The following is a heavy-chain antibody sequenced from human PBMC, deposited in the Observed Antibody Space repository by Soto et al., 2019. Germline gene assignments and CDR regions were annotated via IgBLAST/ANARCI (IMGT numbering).Heavy chain of an antibody. J-gene: IGHJ5*02. CDR3: AMITMIHSFDP. D-gene: IGHD3-22*01. CDR1: GGTFRSNG. CDR2: IIPIVHTA. V-gene: IGHV1-69*01. Sequence: QVQLVQSAAEEKKPGSSVNVSCKASGGTFRSNGISWVRQAPGQGLEWLGGIIPIVHTASYAQTFRGRVTITADESTTTAYMELSSLRSEDTAVYYCAMITMIHSFDPWGQGTLVTVSS.